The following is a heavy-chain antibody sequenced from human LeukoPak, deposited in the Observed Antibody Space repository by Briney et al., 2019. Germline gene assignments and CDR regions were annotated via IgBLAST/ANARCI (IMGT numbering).Heavy chain of an antibody. V-gene: IGHV3-23*01. CDR3: ARDLEYGDYYYYGMDV. Sequence: GGSLRLSCAASGFTFSSYAMSWVRQAPGKGLEWVSAISGSGGSTYYADSVKGRFTISRDNSENTLYLQMNSLRAEDTAVYYCARDLEYGDYYYYGMDVWGQGTTVTVSS. CDR2: ISGSGGST. J-gene: IGHJ6*02. D-gene: IGHD4-17*01. CDR1: GFTFSSYA.